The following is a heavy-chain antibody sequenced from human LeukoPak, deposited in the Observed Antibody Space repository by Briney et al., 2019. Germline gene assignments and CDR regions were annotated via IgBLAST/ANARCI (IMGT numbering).Heavy chain of an antibody. CDR1: GGSISSSNYL. D-gene: IGHD3-10*01. Sequence: SSETLSLTCTVSGGSISSSNYLWGWVRQPPGKGLEWIGIAFSAGSTYYNPSLKSRVTISVDTSMNQFSLRLNTVIAADTAVYYCARRTSGKNWFDPWGQGTLVTVSS. J-gene: IGHJ5*02. CDR3: ARRTSGKNWFDP. V-gene: IGHV4-39*01. CDR2: AFSAGST.